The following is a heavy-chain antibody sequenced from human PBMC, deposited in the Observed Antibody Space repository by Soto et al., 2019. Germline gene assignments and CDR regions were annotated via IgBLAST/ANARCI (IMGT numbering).Heavy chain of an antibody. D-gene: IGHD6-13*01. CDR3: AKSQEIGTHFFDS. Sequence: GGSLRLSCEASGFTFSGFDMHWVRQPTGKGLEWVSSIGTAGDTYYAVSVKGRFTISRDNAKNSLSLQMNSLRAGDMAVYFCAKSQEIGTHFFDSLGQGTPVTVSS. CDR1: GFTFSGFD. CDR2: IGTAGDT. J-gene: IGHJ4*02. V-gene: IGHV3-13*01.